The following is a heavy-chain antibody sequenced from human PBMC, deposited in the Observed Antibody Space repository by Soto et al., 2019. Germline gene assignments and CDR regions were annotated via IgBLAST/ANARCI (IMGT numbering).Heavy chain of an antibody. D-gene: IGHD2-2*01. J-gene: IGHJ6*02. CDR2: INSDGTTT. CDR1: EFTFSNTW. CDR3: ATDGSYAQHV. Sequence: GGSLRLSCAASEFTFSNTWMHWVRQAPGKGLVWVSHINSDGTTTTYADSVKGRFTISRDNAKNTVHLQMNSLRAEDTAVYYCATDGSYAQHVWGQGTTVTVSS. V-gene: IGHV3-74*01.